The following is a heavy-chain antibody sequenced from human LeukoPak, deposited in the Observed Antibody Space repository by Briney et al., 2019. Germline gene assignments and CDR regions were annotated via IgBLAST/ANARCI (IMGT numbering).Heavy chain of an antibody. CDR3: AREVVVVAGDAFDI. V-gene: IGHV3-48*03. CDR2: ISGSGSTI. Sequence: GGSLRRSCAASGFTFSSCAMTWVRQAPGKGLEWVSAISGSGSTIYYADSVKGRFTISRDNAKNSLYLQMNSLRAEDTAVYYCAREVVVVAGDAFDIWGQGTMVTVSS. CDR1: GFTFSSCA. J-gene: IGHJ3*02. D-gene: IGHD2-15*01.